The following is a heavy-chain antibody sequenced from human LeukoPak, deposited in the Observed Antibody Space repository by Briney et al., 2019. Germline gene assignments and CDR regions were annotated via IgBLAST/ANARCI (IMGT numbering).Heavy chain of an antibody. CDR3: ARVPYYYDSSGMY. Sequence: PSETLSLTCTVSVGSISSSSYYWGGIRQPPGKGLEWFGSICYSGSTYYNPSLKSRVTISVDTSKNQFSLKLSSVTAADTAVYYCARVPYYYDSSGMYWGQGTLVTVSS. CDR1: VGSISSSSYY. J-gene: IGHJ4*02. D-gene: IGHD3-22*01. CDR2: ICYSGST. V-gene: IGHV4-39*07.